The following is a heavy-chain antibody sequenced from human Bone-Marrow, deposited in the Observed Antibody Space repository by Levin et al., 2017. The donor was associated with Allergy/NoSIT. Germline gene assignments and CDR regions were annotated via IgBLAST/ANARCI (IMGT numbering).Heavy chain of an antibody. Sequence: GESLKISCKASGYTFTSYAMNWVRQAPGQGLEWMGWINTNTGNPTYAQGFTGRFVFSLDTSVSTAYLQISSLKAEDTAVYYCARPKGEQWLAQGDVNDAFDIWGQGTMVTVSS. CDR1: GYTFTSYA. CDR3: ARPKGEQWLAQGDVNDAFDI. V-gene: IGHV7-4-1*02. D-gene: IGHD6-19*01. CDR2: INTNTGNP. J-gene: IGHJ3*02.